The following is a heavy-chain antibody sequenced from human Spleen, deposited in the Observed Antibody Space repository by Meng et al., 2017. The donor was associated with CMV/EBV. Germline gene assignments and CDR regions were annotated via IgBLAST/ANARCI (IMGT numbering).Heavy chain of an antibody. D-gene: IGHD5-12*01. CDR3: ARDRWQRSVFDY. CDR2: ISDSGGTT. Sequence: CVASGFTFSSYAMTWVRQAPGRGLEWVSVISDSGGTTYYADSVKGRFTISRDNSKNTVYLQMNSLRAEDTAVYYCARDRWQRSVFDYWGQGTLVTVSS. J-gene: IGHJ4*02. CDR1: GFTFSSYA. V-gene: IGHV3-23*01.